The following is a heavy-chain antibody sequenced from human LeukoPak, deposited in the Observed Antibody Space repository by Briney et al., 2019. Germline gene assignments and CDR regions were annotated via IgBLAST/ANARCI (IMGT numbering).Heavy chain of an antibody. CDR1: GFTFSGYA. V-gene: IGHV3-23*01. D-gene: IGHD2-15*01. J-gene: IGHJ3*02. CDR2: ISGSGGST. CDR3: ARDPSPSVAAWGAFDI. Sequence: GGSLRLSCAATGFTFSGYAMSWVRQAPGKGLEWVSAISGSGGSTYYADSVKGRFAISRDNAKNSLSLQMKSLRAEDTAIYYCARDPSPSVAAWGAFDIWGLGTMVTVSS.